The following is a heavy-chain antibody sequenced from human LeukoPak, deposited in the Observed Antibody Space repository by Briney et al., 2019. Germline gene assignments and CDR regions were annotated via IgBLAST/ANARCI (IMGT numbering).Heavy chain of an antibody. CDR3: ATDRAYFDY. CDR2: IKQDGSEK. Sequence: GGSLRLSCAASGFTFSSYWMSWARQAPGKGLEWVANIKQDGSEKNYVDSVNGRFTISRNNAKNSLYLKMSSLRVEDTAVYYCATDRAYFDYWGQGTLVTVSS. J-gene: IGHJ4*02. V-gene: IGHV3-7*01. D-gene: IGHD3-10*01. CDR1: GFTFSSYW.